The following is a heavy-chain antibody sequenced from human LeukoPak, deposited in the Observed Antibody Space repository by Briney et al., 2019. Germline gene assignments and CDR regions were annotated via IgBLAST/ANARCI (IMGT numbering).Heavy chain of an antibody. CDR3: ATSRLRLGTRWDYFDY. D-gene: IGHD1-26*01. Sequence: PSETLSLTCTVSGGSISSYYWSWIRQPPGKGLEWIGYIYYSGSTNYNPSLKSRVTISVDTSKNQFSLKLSSVTAADTAVYYCATSRLRLGTRWDYFDYWGQGTLVTVSS. J-gene: IGHJ4*02. CDR2: IYYSGST. V-gene: IGHV4-59*01. CDR1: GGSISSYY.